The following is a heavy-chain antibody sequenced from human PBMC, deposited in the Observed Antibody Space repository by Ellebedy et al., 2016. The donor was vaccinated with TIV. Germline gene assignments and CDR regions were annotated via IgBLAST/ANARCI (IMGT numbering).Heavy chain of an antibody. CDR1: GYSFTNYW. J-gene: IGHJ6*02. V-gene: IGHV5-51*01. CDR2: IYPGDSDT. D-gene: IGHD3-10*02. CDR3: ARRGTMFRRNYYGMDV. Sequence: GESLKISXEGSGYSFTNYWIAWVRQMPGKGLEWMGIIYPGDSDTRYGPSFQGQVTISADKSISTAYLQWSGLKASDTAIYYCARRGTMFRRNYYGMDVWGQGTTVNVSS.